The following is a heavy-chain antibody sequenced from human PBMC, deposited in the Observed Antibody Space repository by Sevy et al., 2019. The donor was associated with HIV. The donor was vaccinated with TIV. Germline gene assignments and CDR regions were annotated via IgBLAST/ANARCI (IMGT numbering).Heavy chain of an antibody. Sequence: GGSLRLSCAASGFTFSSYAMSWVRQAPGKGLEWVSAISGSGGSTYYADSVKGRFTISRDNSKNTLYLQMNSLRVEDTAVYYCAKDADYYDSSGYYHGMDVWGQGTTVTVSS. V-gene: IGHV3-23*01. J-gene: IGHJ6*02. CDR2: ISGSGGST. CDR1: GFTFSSYA. CDR3: AKDADYYDSSGYYHGMDV. D-gene: IGHD3-22*01.